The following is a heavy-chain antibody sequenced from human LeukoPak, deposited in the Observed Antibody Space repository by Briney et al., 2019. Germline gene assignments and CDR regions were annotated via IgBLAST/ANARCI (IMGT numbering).Heavy chain of an antibody. CDR1: GFTFGNYW. J-gene: IGHJ3*01. Sequence: GGSLRLSCAASGFTFGNYWMHWVRQASGKGLVWVSSLNSDGSARSYADSVKGRFTISRDNAKNSLYLQMNSLRAEDTAVYYCAIAASMNYYDSSGYKWGQGTMVTVSS. CDR2: LNSDGSAR. D-gene: IGHD3-22*01. CDR3: AIAASMNYYDSSGYK. V-gene: IGHV3-74*01.